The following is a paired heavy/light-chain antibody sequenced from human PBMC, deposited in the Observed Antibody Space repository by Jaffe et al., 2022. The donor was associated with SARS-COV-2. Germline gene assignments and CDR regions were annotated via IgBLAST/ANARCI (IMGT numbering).Light chain of an antibody. CDR3: QQYGSSLYT. CDR2: GTS. V-gene: IGKV3-20*01. CDR1: QSVSSID. J-gene: IGKJ2*01. Sequence: ETVLTQSPGTLSLSPGERATLSCRASQSVSSIDLAWYQLKPGQAPRLLLYGTSSRATGIPDRFSGSGSGTDFTLTISRLEPEDFAVYYCQQYGSSLYTFGQGTKLEIK.
Heavy chain of an antibody. Sequence: QVQLQESGPGLVKPSQTLSLTCTVSGGSINNEAYSWSWIRQPAGKGLEWIGHIHNSGTTAYNPSLKSRLTISIDTSKNQFSLKVSSVAASDTAVYYCARVPYNNGWYYFDYWGLGTLVTVSS. V-gene: IGHV4-61*02. CDR3: ARVPYNNGWYYFDY. CDR2: IHNSGTT. D-gene: IGHD6-19*01. J-gene: IGHJ4*02. CDR1: GGSINNEAYS.